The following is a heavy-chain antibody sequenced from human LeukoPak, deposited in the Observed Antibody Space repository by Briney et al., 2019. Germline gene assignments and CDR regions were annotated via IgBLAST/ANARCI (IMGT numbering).Heavy chain of an antibody. V-gene: IGHV1-2*02. D-gene: IGHD3-10*01. CDR1: GYTFTVYY. CDR3: AKVGGYGSGSHFDY. J-gene: IGHJ4*02. Sequence: ASVKVSFKASGYTFTVYYIHWVRQAPGQGLEWVGWINPNSGGTNYAQKFQGSVTMTRDTSISTAYMELSRLRSDDTAVYYCAKVGGYGSGSHFDYRGQGTLVTVSS. CDR2: INPNSGGT.